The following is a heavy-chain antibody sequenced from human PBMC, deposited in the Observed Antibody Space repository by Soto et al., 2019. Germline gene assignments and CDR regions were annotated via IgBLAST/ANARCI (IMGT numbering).Heavy chain of an antibody. V-gene: IGHV3-23*01. CDR1: GFTFSSYA. D-gene: IGHD6-19*01. CDR3: AKDQGGYSSGWYSQNWFDP. Sequence: GGSLRLSCAASGFTFSSYAMSWVRQAPGKGLEWVSAISGSGGSTYYADSVKGRFTISRDNSKNTLYLQMNSLRAEDTAVYYCAKDQGGYSSGWYSQNWFDPWGQGTLVTVSS. CDR2: ISGSGGST. J-gene: IGHJ5*02.